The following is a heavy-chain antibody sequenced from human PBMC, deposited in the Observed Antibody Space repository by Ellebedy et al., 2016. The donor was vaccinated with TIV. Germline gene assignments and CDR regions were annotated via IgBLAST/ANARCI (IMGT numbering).Heavy chain of an antibody. CDR3: AKEKGYTYGYFDY. CDR1: GFTFDDYT. V-gene: IGHV3-43*01. CDR2: INWDGSTT. J-gene: IGHJ4*02. Sequence: PGGSLRLSCAASGFTFDDYTMHWVRQAPGKGLEWVSLINWDGSTTYYADSVRGRFTISRDNSKNSLYLHINSLRTEDTALYYCAKEKGYTYGYFDYWGQGTLVTVSS. D-gene: IGHD5-18*01.